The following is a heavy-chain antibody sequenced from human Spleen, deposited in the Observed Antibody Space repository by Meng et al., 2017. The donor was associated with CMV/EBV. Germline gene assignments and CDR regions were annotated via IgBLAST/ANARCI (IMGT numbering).Heavy chain of an antibody. J-gene: IGHJ4*02. Sequence: CSKYGRHWVGQAPGRGREGVAVRWYDGSNKYYSDSVKGRFTISRDNSKNTLSLQMHSLRADDTGIYFCAKDRWGRSSPRLGPHFDYWGQGTPVTVSS. D-gene: IGHD3-16*01. CDR2: RWYDGSNK. V-gene: IGHV3-33*06. CDR3: AKDRWGRSSPRLGPHFDY. CDR1: CSKYG.